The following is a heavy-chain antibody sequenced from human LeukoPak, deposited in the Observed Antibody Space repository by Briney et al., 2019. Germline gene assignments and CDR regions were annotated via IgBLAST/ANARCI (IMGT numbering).Heavy chain of an antibody. J-gene: IGHJ4*02. V-gene: IGHV4-34*01. Sequence: SETLSLTCAVYGESFSGYYWSWIRQPPGKGLEWVGEINHSGSTNYNPSPKSQVTISVDTSKNQFSLKLRSVTAADTAVYYCARSSGYSSGWPLGYWGQGTLVTVSS. CDR2: INHSGST. D-gene: IGHD6-19*01. CDR1: GESFSGYY. CDR3: ARSSGYSSGWPLGY.